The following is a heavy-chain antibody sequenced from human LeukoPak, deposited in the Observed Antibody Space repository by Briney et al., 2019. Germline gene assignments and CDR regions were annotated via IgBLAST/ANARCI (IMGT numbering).Heavy chain of an antibody. CDR2: ITDSAGST. CDR3: ARTGYNYGTPLNN. J-gene: IGHJ4*02. Sequence: GGSLRLSCAASGFTFSTYALSWVRLAPGKGLQWVSGITDSAGSTYYADSVKDRFTISRDNSKNTLYLQMNSLRAEDTAVYYCARTGYNYGTPLNNWGQGTLVTVSS. V-gene: IGHV3-23*01. D-gene: IGHD5-18*01. CDR1: GFTFSTYA.